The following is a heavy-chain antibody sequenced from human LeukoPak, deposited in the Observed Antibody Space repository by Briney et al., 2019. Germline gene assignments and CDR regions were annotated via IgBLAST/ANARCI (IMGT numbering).Heavy chain of an antibody. CDR2: INTGNGNT. Sequence: ASVKVSCKASGYTFTGYYMHWVRQAPGQGLEWMGWINTGNGNTKYSQKFQGKVTITRDTSASTAYMELRSLRSDDTAVYYCARDLCSGGSCYSDWGQGTLVTVSS. V-gene: IGHV1/OR15-3*02. J-gene: IGHJ4*02. CDR3: ARDLCSGGSCYSD. CDR1: GYTFTGYY. D-gene: IGHD2-15*01.